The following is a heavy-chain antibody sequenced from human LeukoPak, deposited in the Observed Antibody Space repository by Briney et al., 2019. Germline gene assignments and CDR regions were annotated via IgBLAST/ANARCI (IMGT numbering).Heavy chain of an antibody. Sequence: GGSLRLSCAASGFTFSTYAMSWVRQAPGKGLEWVSGISGSGGSTYYADSVKGRFTISRDNSKNTLYLQMNSLSAEDTAVYYCAKPNAADYYDSSGSYFDYWGQGTLVTVSS. J-gene: IGHJ4*02. CDR3: AKPNAADYYDSSGSYFDY. CDR1: GFTFSTYA. V-gene: IGHV3-23*01. D-gene: IGHD3-22*01. CDR2: ISGSGGST.